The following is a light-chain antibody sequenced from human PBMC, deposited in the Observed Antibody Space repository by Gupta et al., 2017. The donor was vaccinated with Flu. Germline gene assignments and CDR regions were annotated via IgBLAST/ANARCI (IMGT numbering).Light chain of an antibody. CDR3: SSYASSNIEC. Sequence: ITITSTVTSSDVGSYYFISWYQHPTANTHILMIFEGSRRTSGVSNRFSGSKASTAASQTIFALQAEDAADYYCSSYASSNIECFGRGTKLTVL. CDR1: SSDVGSYYF. J-gene: IGLJ2*01. CDR2: EGS. V-gene: IGLV2-14*02.